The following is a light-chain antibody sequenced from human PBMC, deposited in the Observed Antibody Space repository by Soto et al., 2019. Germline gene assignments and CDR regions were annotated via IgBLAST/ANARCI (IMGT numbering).Light chain of an antibody. V-gene: IGLV2-14*01. CDR1: SSDVGRYNY. CDR2: DVS. J-gene: IGLJ1*01. Sequence: QSVLAQPASVSGSPGQSIAISCTGTSSDVGRYNYVSWFQQHPGKAPKLMIYDVSNRPSGVSDRFSGSKSGNTASLTISELQAEDEADYYCSSYTSSNTVVFGTGTKVTVL. CDR3: SSYTSSNTVV.